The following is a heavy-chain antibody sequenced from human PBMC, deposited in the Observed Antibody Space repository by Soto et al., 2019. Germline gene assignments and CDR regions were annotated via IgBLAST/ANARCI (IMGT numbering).Heavy chain of an antibody. V-gene: IGHV3-30-3*01. D-gene: IGHD2-2*01. CDR3: ARGLVVVITRDWFDP. Sequence: QVQLVESGGGVVQPRRSLRLSCAASGFTFRNYAMHWVRQAPGKGLEWVAVISDDGTKKDYADSVKGRFTISRDNSKNTLYLQMNSLRPEDTAVYYCARGLVVVITRDWFDPWGQGTLVTVSS. CDR2: ISDDGTKK. CDR1: GFTFRNYA. J-gene: IGHJ5*02.